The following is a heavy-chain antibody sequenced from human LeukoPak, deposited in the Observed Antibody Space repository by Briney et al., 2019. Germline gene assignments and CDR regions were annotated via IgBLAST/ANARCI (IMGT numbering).Heavy chain of an antibody. CDR2: ISPSGGST. V-gene: IGHV1-46*01. D-gene: IGHD5-24*01. CDR1: GYTFTSDY. J-gene: IGHJ5*02. Sequence: ASVKVSCKAFGYTFTSDYMHWVRQARGQGPEWMGVISPSGGSTTYAQKFQGRVTLTRDMSTSTDYLELSSLRSEDTAVYYCAGDNSVRDEAWWFNPWGQGTLVTVSS. CDR3: AGDNSVRDEAWWFNP.